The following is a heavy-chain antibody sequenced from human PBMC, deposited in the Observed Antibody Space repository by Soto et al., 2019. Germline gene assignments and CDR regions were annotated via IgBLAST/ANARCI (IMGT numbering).Heavy chain of an antibody. J-gene: IGHJ2*01. CDR2: INAGNGNT. CDR1: GYTFTSYA. D-gene: IGHD4-17*01. CDR3: AREGLPAYWYFDL. V-gene: IGHV1-3*01. Sequence: QVQLVQSGAEVKKPGASVKVSCKGSGYTFTSYAMHWLRQAPGQSLEWMGWINAGNGNTKYSQKFQGRVTITRDTSASTDYMELSSLSSEATAVYYCAREGLPAYWYFDLWGHGTPVTVSS.